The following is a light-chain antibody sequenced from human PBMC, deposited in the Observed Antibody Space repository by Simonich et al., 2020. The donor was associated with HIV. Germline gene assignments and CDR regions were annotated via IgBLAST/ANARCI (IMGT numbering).Light chain of an antibody. CDR1: QSVRSN. Sequence: EIVMTQSPATLSVSPGERATLSCRASQSVRSNLAWYQQKPGQAPRLLIYGTTTRATGIPARFSCSGSGTEFNLTISSMQSEDLAVYYCQQYYSTPPTFGQGTKVEI. CDR2: GTT. CDR3: QQYYSTPPT. J-gene: IGKJ1*01. V-gene: IGKV3-15*01.